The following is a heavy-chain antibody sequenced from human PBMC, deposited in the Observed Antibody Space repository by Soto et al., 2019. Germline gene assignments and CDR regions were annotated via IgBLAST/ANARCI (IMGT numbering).Heavy chain of an antibody. J-gene: IGHJ6*02. D-gene: IGHD3-3*01. CDR2: ISNSSSCI. CDR3: ARLYDFWSGFPLGGMDV. CDR1: GFTFSSNS. V-gene: IGHV3-21*01. Sequence: PGGSLRRSCAAPGFTFSSNSMNWVRQAPGKELELVSSISNSSSCIYDAASVKGRFTISRDNAKTSLYLQMNSLRAEDTAVYYCARLYDFWSGFPLGGMDVWGQGTTVTVSS.